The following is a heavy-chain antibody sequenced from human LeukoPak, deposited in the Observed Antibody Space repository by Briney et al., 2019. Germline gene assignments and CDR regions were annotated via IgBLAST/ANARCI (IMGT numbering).Heavy chain of an antibody. D-gene: IGHD4-17*01. Sequence: HPGGSLRLSCAASGFTFRNHAMTWVRQALGKGLEWVSAITKTGGATYYADSVRGRFTISRDNSKNTLNLQMNTLTVDDTAMYWCARDTSLYGDLGNSLDPWGQGTLVTVSS. CDR3: ARDTSLYGDLGNSLDP. V-gene: IGHV3-23*01. J-gene: IGHJ5*02. CDR1: GFTFRNHA. CDR2: ITKTGGAT.